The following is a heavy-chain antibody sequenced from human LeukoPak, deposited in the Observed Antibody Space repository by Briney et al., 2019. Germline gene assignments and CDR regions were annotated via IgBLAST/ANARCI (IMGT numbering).Heavy chain of an antibody. CDR2: INTNTGNP. J-gene: IGHJ6*03. CDR1: GYTFTSYA. D-gene: IGHD4-17*01. CDR3: AREAAQSYGDYGYYHYYMDV. Sequence: ASVKVSCKASGYTFTSYAMNWVRQAPGQGLEWMGWINTNTGNPTYAQGFTGRFVFSLDTSVSTAYLQISSLKAEDTAVYYCAREAAQSYGDYGYYHYYMDVWGRGTTVTISS. V-gene: IGHV7-4-1*02.